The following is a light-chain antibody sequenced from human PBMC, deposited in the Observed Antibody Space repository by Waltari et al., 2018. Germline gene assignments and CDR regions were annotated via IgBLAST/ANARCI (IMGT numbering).Light chain of an antibody. CDR1: QSVSSY. CDR2: DAS. CDR3: QQRSNWPPGT. J-gene: IGKJ1*01. Sequence: EIVLTQSPATLSLSPGERATLSCRASQSVSSYLAWYQQKPGQAPRLLIYDASNRATGIPARFSGSGSGTDFTRTISSLEPEDFAVYYWQQRSNWPPGTVGQGTKVEIK. V-gene: IGKV3-11*01.